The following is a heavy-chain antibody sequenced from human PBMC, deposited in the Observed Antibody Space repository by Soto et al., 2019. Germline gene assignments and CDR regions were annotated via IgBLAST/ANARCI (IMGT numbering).Heavy chain of an antibody. J-gene: IGHJ4*02. CDR2: ISYDGSNK. V-gene: IGHV3-30*18. D-gene: IGHD3-10*01. CDR1: GFTFSSYG. Sequence: GGSLRLSCAASGFTFSSYGMHWVRQAPGKGLEWVAVISYDGSNKYYADSVKGRFTISRDNSKNTLYLQMNSLRAEDTAVYYCAKDMRGRFGELLTSYFDYWGQGTLVTVSS. CDR3: AKDMRGRFGELLTSYFDY.